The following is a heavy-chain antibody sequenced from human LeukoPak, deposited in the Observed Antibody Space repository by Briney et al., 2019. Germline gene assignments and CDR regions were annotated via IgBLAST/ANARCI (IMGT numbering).Heavy chain of an antibody. CDR1: GFTFSSYW. Sequence: GGSLRLSCAASGFTFSSYWMHWVRQAPGKGLVWVSRINSDGSSTSYADSVKGRFTTSRDKSKNTLYLQMDSLRAEDTAVYYCARVKGPVLLWFGELLGAFDIWGQGTMVTVSS. CDR3: ARVKGPVLLWFGELLGAFDI. V-gene: IGHV3-74*01. J-gene: IGHJ3*02. CDR2: INSDGSST. D-gene: IGHD3-10*01.